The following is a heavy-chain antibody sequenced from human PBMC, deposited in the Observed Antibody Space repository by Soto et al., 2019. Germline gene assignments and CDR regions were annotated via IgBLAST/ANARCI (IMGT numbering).Heavy chain of an antibody. V-gene: IGHV3-53*01. CDR2: IYSGGST. CDR3: ATRPLLPGAP. J-gene: IGHJ3*01. D-gene: IGHD3-22*01. Sequence: EVQLVESGGGLIQPGGSLRLSCAASGFTFSSNDMNWVRQAPGKRLEWVSLIYSGGSTYYADSVKGRFTISRDNSKNTLYLQMSSLSAEATAVYYCATRPLLPGAPWGQGTMVTVSS. CDR1: GFTFSSND.